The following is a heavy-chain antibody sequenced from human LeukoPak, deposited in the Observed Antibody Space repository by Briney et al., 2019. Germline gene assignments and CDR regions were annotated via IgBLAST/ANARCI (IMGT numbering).Heavy chain of an antibody. J-gene: IGHJ4*02. CDR1: GFTFSTFA. Sequence: GGSLRLSCAASGFTFSTFAMIWVRQPPGKGLEWVSSIFPSGGEIHYADSVRGRFTISRDNSKSTLSLQMNSLRAEDTAIYYCVKDPQMYSGSFSYYLDYWGQGTLVTVSS. V-gene: IGHV3-23*01. CDR2: IFPSGGEI. D-gene: IGHD1-26*01. CDR3: VKDPQMYSGSFSYYLDY.